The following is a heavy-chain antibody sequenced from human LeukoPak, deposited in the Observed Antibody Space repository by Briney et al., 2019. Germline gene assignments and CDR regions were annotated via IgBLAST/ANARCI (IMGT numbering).Heavy chain of an antibody. V-gene: IGHV3-23*01. CDR1: TFTFSRYA. CDR2: ISPTGAST. D-gene: IGHD3-22*01. CDR3: ARGYGIVVINGFDY. Sequence: PGGSLRLSCAASTFTFSRYAMAWVRQAPGKGLEWVSAISPTGASTYYADSVKGRFTISRDNSKNTLYLQMNSLRAEDTAVYYCARGYGIVVINGFDYWGQGTLVTVSS. J-gene: IGHJ4*02.